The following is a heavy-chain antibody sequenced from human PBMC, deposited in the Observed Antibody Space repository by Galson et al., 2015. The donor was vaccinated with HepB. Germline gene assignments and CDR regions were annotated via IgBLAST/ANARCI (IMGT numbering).Heavy chain of an antibody. CDR2: INSDNGNT. Sequence: SVKVSCKASGYTFTTYAMHWVRQAPGQRLEWMGWINSDNGNTKYSQKFQGRVTITRDTSANTAYMYLSSLRSEDTAVYYCARDVSRHLFYFDYWGQGTLVTVSS. V-gene: IGHV1-3*04. CDR3: ARDVSRHLFYFDY. CDR1: GYTFTTYA. J-gene: IGHJ4*02. D-gene: IGHD3-3*02.